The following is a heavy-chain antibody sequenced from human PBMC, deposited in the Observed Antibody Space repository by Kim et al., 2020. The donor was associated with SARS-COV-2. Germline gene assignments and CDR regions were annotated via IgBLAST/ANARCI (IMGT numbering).Heavy chain of an antibody. Sequence: SVKVSCKASGGTFSSYAISWVRQAPGQGLEWMGRIIPILGIANYAQKFQGRVTITADKSTSTAYMELSSLRSEDTAVYYCAREGVANPEDYWGQGTLVTVSS. D-gene: IGHD5-12*01. CDR2: IIPILGIA. J-gene: IGHJ4*02. CDR1: GGTFSSYA. CDR3: AREGVANPEDY. V-gene: IGHV1-69*04.